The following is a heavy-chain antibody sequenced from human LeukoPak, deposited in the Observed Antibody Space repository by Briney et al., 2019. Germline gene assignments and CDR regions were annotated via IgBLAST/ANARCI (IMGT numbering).Heavy chain of an antibody. CDR2: IIPIFGTA. CDR1: GCTFSSYA. J-gene: IGHJ4*02. CDR3: ATGGGCSSTSCYAETFDY. D-gene: IGHD2-2*01. Sequence: GASVKVSCKASGCTFSSYAISWVRRAPGQGLEWMGRIIPIFGTANYAQKFQGRVTITADKSTSTAYMELSSLRSEDTAVYYCATGGGCSSTSCYAETFDYWGQGTLVTVSS. V-gene: IGHV1-69*06.